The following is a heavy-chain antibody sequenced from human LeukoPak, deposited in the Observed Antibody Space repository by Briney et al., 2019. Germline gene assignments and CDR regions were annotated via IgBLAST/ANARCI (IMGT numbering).Heavy chain of an antibody. J-gene: IGHJ4*02. V-gene: IGHV1-18*01. CDR3: ARDIAAAGVDY. CDR2: ISAYNGNT. D-gene: IGHD6-13*01. Sequence: ASVTVSCKASGYTFTSYGISWVRQAPGQGLEWMGWISAYNGNTNYAQKLQGRVTMTTDTSTSTTYMELRSLRSDDTAVYYCARDIAAAGVDYWGQGTLVTVSS. CDR1: GYTFTSYG.